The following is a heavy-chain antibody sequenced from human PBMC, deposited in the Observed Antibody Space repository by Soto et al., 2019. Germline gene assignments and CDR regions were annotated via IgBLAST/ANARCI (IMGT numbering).Heavy chain of an antibody. Sequence: EVQLSESGGDLRQPGGSLRLSCAASGFTFSNYAMTWVRQTTGKGLEWVSGISASGGLKYYADSVQGRFTVSRDNSKNILYLQMDNLRDGDTALYYCAREVGAPSGWLDPWGQGTQVTVSS. V-gene: IGHV3-23*01. CDR2: ISASGGLK. D-gene: IGHD1-26*01. J-gene: IGHJ5*02. CDR3: AREVGAPSGWLDP. CDR1: GFTFSNYA.